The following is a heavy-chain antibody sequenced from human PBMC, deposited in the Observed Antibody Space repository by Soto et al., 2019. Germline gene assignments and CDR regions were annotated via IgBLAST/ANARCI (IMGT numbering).Heavy chain of an antibody. V-gene: IGHV1-18*01. CDR3: ARHMGEDAFDI. CDR1: GYTFTSYG. J-gene: IGHJ3*02. D-gene: IGHD2-21*01. Sequence: QVPLVQSGAEVKKPGASVKVSCKASGYTFTSYGISWVRQAPGQGLEWMGRISAYNGNTNYAQKLQGRVTMTTDTSTSTAYIELRSLRPDDTAVYYCARHMGEDAFDIWGQGTLVTVAS. CDR2: ISAYNGNT.